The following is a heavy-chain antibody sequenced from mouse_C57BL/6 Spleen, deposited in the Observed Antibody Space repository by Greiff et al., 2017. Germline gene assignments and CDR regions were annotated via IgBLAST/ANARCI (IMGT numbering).Heavy chain of an antibody. V-gene: IGHV3-6*01. D-gene: IGHD2-1*01. Sequence: ESGPGLVKPSQSLSLTCSVTGYSITSGYYWNWIRQFPGNKLEWMGYISYDGSNNYNPSLKNRISITRDTSTNQFLLKLNSVTTEDTATYYCARDVTPFDYWGQGTTLTVSS. CDR3: ARDVTPFDY. J-gene: IGHJ2*01. CDR1: GYSITSGYY. CDR2: ISYDGSN.